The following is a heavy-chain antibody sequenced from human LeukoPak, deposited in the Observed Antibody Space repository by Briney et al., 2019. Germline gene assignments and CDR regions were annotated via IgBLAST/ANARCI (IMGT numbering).Heavy chain of an antibody. V-gene: IGHV3-21*01. CDR1: GFTFSSYS. J-gene: IGHJ4*02. CDR2: ISSSSSHI. CDR3: ASGTYYYGSGSPNPPDY. D-gene: IGHD3-10*01. Sequence: GGSLRLSCAASGFTFSSYSMNWVRQAPGKGLEWVSSISSSSSHIYYADSVKGRFTISRDNAKNSLYLQMNSLRAEDTAVYYYASGTYYYGSGSPNPPDYWGQGTLVTVSS.